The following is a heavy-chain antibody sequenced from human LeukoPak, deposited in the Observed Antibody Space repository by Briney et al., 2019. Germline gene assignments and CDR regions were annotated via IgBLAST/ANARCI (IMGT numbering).Heavy chain of an antibody. CDR3: ARFSSSWYYFDY. CDR1: GGSISSSNW. D-gene: IGHD6-13*01. Sequence: PSGTLSLTCAVSGGSISSSNWWSWVRQAPGKGLEWIGEIYHSGSTNYNPSLKSRVTKSVDKSKNQFSLKLSSVTAADTAVYYCARFSSSWYYFDYWGQGTLVTVSS. V-gene: IGHV4-4*02. J-gene: IGHJ4*02. CDR2: IYHSGST.